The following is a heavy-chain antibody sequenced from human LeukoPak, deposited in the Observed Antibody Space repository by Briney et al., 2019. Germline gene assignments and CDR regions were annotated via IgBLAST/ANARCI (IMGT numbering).Heavy chain of an antibody. CDR2: ISDSGSLT. D-gene: IGHD6-19*01. CDR1: GFAFSSLA. V-gene: IGHV3-23*01. J-gene: IGHJ4*02. CDR3: AKDARRTNGWYFFDY. Sequence: PGGSLRLSCAASGFAFSSLAMGWVRQAPGQGLEWVSVISDSGSLTYYADSVKGRFTISRDNSKNTLFLQMNSLRAEDTAVYCCAKDARRTNGWYFFDYWGQGTLVTVSS.